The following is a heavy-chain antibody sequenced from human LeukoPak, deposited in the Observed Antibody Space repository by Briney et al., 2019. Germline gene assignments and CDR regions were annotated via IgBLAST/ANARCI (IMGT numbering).Heavy chain of an antibody. Sequence: SETLSLTCPVSGYSSSTGYYWGWIRQPPGKGLEWIGSIYHSGSTYYNPSLKSRDTISVDTSENQFSLNLTSVTAADTAVYYCARGLGYCSGGNCYSADPSFHYWGQGTLVTVSS. CDR2: IYHSGST. CDR1: GYSSSTGYY. V-gene: IGHV4-38-2*01. J-gene: IGHJ4*02. D-gene: IGHD2-15*01. CDR3: ARGLGYCSGGNCYSADPSFHY.